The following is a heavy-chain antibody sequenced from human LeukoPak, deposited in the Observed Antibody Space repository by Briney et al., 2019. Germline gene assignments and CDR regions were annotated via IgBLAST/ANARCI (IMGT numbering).Heavy chain of an antibody. J-gene: IGHJ4*02. Sequence: GGSLRLSCTVPGFTFGDYAINWVRQAPGKGLEWVSRISSSGSAKYYADSVKGRFTISRDSAKNSLYLQMNSLRDEDTAVFYCASGSGHWGQGTLVTVSS. CDR1: GFTFGDYA. CDR3: ASGSGH. V-gene: IGHV3-48*02. D-gene: IGHD2-2*03. CDR2: ISSSGSAK.